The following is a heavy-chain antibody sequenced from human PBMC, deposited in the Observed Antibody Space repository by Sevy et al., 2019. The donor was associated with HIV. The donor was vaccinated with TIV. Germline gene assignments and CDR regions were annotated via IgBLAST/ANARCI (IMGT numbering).Heavy chain of an antibody. D-gene: IGHD3-3*01. CDR3: AKELPSITIFGVVLDYFDT. CDR2: IRYDGSNK. Sequence: GGSLRLSCAASGFTFSSYGMHWVRQAPGKGLEWVAFIRYDGSNKYYADSVKGRFTISRDNSKNTLYLQMNSLRAEDTAVYYCAKELPSITIFGVVLDYFDTGAREPWSPSPQ. V-gene: IGHV3-30*02. J-gene: IGHJ4*02. CDR1: GFTFSSYG.